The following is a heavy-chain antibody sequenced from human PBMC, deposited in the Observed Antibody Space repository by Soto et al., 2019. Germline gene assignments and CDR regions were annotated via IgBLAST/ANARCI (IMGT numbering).Heavy chain of an antibody. CDR2: VHPNSGGT. J-gene: IGHJ6*02. V-gene: IGHV1-2*02. Sequence: QVQLVQSGAEVKKSGASVKVSCKASGYTFTGYYMHWVRQAPGQGLEWMGWVHPNSGGTNFAQKFQGRVTMPTDTSISTAYWDLRGLRSDATAVYFCARDGQGMVPFAKPHDYYYYGLDVWGQGTPVTFAS. CDR1: GYTFTGYY. D-gene: IGHD3-10*01. CDR3: ARDGQGMVPFAKPHDYYYYGLDV.